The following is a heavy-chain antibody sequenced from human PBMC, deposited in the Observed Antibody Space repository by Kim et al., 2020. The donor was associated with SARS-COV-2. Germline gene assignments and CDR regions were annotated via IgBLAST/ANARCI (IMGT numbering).Heavy chain of an antibody. J-gene: IGHJ6*02. CDR2: IYTSGST. CDR1: GGSISSGSYY. V-gene: IGHV4-61*02. CDR3: ARAPLGYCSGGSCPSGYYGMDV. Sequence: SETLSLTCTVSGGSISSGSYYWSWIRQPAGKGLEWIGRIYTSGSTNYNPSLKSRVTISVDTSKNQFSLKLSSVTAADTAVYYCARAPLGYCSGGSCPSGYYGMDVWGQGTTVTVSS. D-gene: IGHD2-15*01.